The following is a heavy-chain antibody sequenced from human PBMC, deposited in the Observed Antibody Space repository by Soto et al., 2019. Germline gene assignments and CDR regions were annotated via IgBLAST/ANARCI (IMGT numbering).Heavy chain of an antibody. CDR2: IRGGGDGT. J-gene: IGHJ4*02. CDR3: AKGDGSSSWYGNS. CDR1: GFNFINYA. V-gene: IGHV3-23*01. Sequence: GGSLRLSCAASGFNFINYAMTWVRQAPGKGLEWVSAIRGGGDGTFYPDSVKGRFTISRDNAKNTVYLQMNSLRAEDTAIYYCAKGDGSSSWYGNSWGQGILATVSS. D-gene: IGHD6-13*01.